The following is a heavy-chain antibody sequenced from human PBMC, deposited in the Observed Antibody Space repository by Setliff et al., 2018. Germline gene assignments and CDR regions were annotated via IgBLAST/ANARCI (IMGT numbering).Heavy chain of an antibody. J-gene: IGHJ2*01. CDR2: LSPSGNT. Sequence: SETLSLTCVVSGGSISSDYWGWIRQPAGKGLEWIGRLSPSGNTNYSPSLKSRVTMSLDTSKNYFSLNLKSVTAADTAIYFCARGNYAYWYFDLWGRGTLVTVSS. CDR1: GGSISSDY. V-gene: IGHV4-4*07. CDR3: ARGNYAYWYFDL. D-gene: IGHD1-7*01.